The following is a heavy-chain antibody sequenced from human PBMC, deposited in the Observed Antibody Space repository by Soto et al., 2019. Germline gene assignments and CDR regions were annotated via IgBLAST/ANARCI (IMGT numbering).Heavy chain of an antibody. Sequence: GGSLRLSCAASGFAFSSYWMTWVRQTPGTGLEWVANINPDSNRHYVDSVKGRFTISRDYAKNSLYLQMNSLRAEDTAVYYCARVSSTTYETYNWFDPWGQGTLVTVSS. J-gene: IGHJ5*02. D-gene: IGHD2-2*01. CDR1: GFAFSSYW. CDR3: ARVSSTTYETYNWFDP. CDR2: INPDSNR. V-gene: IGHV3-7*01.